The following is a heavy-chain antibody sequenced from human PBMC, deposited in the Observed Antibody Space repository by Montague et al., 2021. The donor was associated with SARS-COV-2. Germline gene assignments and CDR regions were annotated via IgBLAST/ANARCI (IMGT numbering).Heavy chain of an antibody. V-gene: IGHV3-11*06. CDR3: ARGGSGYDSPLEY. J-gene: IGHJ4*02. CDR1: GFTFSDYY. Sequence: SLRPSCAAAGFTFSDYYMFWIRQSPGKGLESISYISGSTYTNYADSVTGRFTISRDNTKDSLFLQMNSLRAEDTAVYYCARGGSGYDSPLEYWGQGALVTGPS. D-gene: IGHD6-25*01. CDR2: ISGSTYT.